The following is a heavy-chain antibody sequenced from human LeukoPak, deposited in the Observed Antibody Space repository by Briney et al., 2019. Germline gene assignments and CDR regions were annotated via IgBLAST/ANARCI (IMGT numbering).Heavy chain of an antibody. J-gene: IGHJ4*02. CDR1: GFTFSNYW. Sequence: GSLRLSCAASGFTFSNYWMTWVRLAPGKGLEWVANIKHDGSEESYVDSVKGRFTISRDNAKNSLYLQMNSLRAEDTAIYYCAREWDSGSSSIDYWGPGILVTVSS. CDR2: IKHDGSEE. V-gene: IGHV3-7*01. CDR3: AREWDSGSSSIDY. D-gene: IGHD5-12*01.